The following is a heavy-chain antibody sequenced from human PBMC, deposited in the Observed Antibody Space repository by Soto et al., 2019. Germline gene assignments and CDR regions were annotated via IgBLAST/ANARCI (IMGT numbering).Heavy chain of an antibody. CDR2: ISWNSGSI. Sequence: EVQLVESGGGLVQAGRSLRLSCAASGFSFDDYAMHWVRLAPGKGPEWVSGISWNSGSIGYADSVKGRFTISRDNAKNYLYLQMNSLRVEDTAMYYCAKDLEKWLVQLGGLDTWGQGAQVTVSS. CDR1: GFSFDDYA. J-gene: IGHJ5*02. CDR3: AKDLEKWLVQLGGLDT. V-gene: IGHV3-9*01. D-gene: IGHD6-19*01.